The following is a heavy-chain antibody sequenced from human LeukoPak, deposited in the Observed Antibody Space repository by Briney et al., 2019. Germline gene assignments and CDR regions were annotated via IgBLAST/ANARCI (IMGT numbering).Heavy chain of an antibody. Sequence: ASVKVSFKASGYTFTSYGISWVRQAPGQGLEWMGWISAYNGNTNYAQKLQGRVTMTTDTSTSTAYMEPRSLRSDDTAVYYCAREIAVAGYFDYWGQGTLVTVSS. CDR2: ISAYNGNT. V-gene: IGHV1-18*01. CDR1: GYTFTSYG. D-gene: IGHD6-19*01. CDR3: AREIAVAGYFDY. J-gene: IGHJ4*02.